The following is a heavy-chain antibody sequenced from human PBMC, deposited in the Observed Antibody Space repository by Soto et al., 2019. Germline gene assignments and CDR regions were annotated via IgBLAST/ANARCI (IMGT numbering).Heavy chain of an antibody. J-gene: IGHJ5*02. V-gene: IGHV4-34*01. Sequence: SETLSLTCAVYGGSFSGYYWSWIRQPPGKGLEWIGEINHSGSTNYNPSLKSRITISVDTSKNQFSLKLSSVTAADTAVYYCARGGYCSSTSCYLRWFDPWGKGILVTVSS. CDR2: INHSGST. CDR3: ARGGYCSSTSCYLRWFDP. CDR1: GGSFSGYY. D-gene: IGHD2-2*01.